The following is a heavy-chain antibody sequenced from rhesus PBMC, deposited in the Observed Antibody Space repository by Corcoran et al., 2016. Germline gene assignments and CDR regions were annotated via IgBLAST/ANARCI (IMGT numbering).Heavy chain of an antibody. CDR2: IYGSSGST. D-gene: IGHD6-13*01. V-gene: IGHV4-160*01. CDR1: GGSISSNY. Sequence: QVQLQESGPGLVKPSETLSLTCAVSGGSISSNYWSWIRQPPGKGLEWIGYIYGSSGSTYDNHSLKSRVTMSTDTSKNPFALKLRSVTAADAAVYYCARGTIAAGLPLSCDYWGQGVLVTVSS. J-gene: IGHJ4*01. CDR3: ARGTIAAGLPLSCDY.